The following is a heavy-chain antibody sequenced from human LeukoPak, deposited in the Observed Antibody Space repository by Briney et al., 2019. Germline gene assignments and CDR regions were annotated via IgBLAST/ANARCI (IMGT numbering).Heavy chain of an antibody. V-gene: IGHV4-34*01. CDR3: ARESPRNYYDSSGYYRVRYWFDP. D-gene: IGHD3-22*01. CDR1: GGSFSGYY. Sequence: SETLSLTCAVYGGSFSGYYWSWIRQPPGKGLEWIGGINHSGSTNYNPSLKSRVTISVDTSKNQFSLKLSSVTAADTAVYYCARESPRNYYDSSGYYRVRYWFDPWGQGTLVTVSS. J-gene: IGHJ5*02. CDR2: INHSGST.